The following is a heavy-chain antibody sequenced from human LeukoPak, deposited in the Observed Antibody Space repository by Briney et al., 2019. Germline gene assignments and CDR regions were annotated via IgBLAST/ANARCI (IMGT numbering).Heavy chain of an antibody. Sequence: SETLSLTCTVSGGSISIYYWSWIRQPPGKGLEWIGFIYSSGSTNYNPSLKSRVTISVDTSKNQFSLKLTSVTAADTAIYYCARVGSRSGYDSIDDWGQGTLVTVSS. D-gene: IGHD3-22*01. CDR2: IYSSGST. V-gene: IGHV4-59*08. CDR3: ARVGSRSGYDSIDD. CDR1: GGSISIYY. J-gene: IGHJ4*02.